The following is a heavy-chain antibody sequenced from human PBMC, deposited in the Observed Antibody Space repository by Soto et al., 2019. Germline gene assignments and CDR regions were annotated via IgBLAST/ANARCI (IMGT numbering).Heavy chain of an antibody. Sequence: GGSLRLSCAASGFTFSSSYMTWVRQAPGKGLDWVSVIYSSGSTYYADSVKGRFAISRDNSKNTLYLQMSRLRVEDTAVYYCVKDLGRIIEAGDTDYWGQGTPVTVSS. J-gene: IGHJ4*02. CDR1: GFTFSSSY. CDR2: IYSSGST. D-gene: IGHD6-13*01. V-gene: IGHV3-53*01. CDR3: VKDLGRIIEAGDTDY.